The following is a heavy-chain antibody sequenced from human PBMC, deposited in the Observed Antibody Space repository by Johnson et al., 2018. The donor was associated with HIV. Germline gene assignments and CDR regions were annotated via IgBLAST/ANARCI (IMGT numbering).Heavy chain of an antibody. Sequence: VQLVESGGDLVQPGGSLRLSCEASGFTFSSYWMSWVRQAPGKGLKWVAKINEDGSEEYYVDSVEGRLTISRDNAKNSLYLQMNSLRAEDTAVYYCARTPSLPGAFDIWGQGTMVTVSS. J-gene: IGHJ3*02. CDR1: GFTFSSYW. V-gene: IGHV3-7*02. CDR2: INEDGSEE. CDR3: ARTPSLPGAFDI.